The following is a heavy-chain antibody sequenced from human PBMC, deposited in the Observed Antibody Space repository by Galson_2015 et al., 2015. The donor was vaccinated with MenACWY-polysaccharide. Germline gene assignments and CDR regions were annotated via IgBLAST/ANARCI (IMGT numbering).Heavy chain of an antibody. CDR1: GASISSSF. D-gene: IGHD3-16*01. J-gene: IGHJ4*02. CDR2: IYYSGST. V-gene: IGHV4-59*01. Sequence: ETLSLTCPVSGASISSSFWNWFRQPPGKGLEWVGWIYYSGSTKYTPSLESRVTISLDASKNQFSLRLSSVTAADTAVYYCARAPRPDKTFGYFDYWGQGILVTVST. CDR3: ARAPRPDKTFGYFDY.